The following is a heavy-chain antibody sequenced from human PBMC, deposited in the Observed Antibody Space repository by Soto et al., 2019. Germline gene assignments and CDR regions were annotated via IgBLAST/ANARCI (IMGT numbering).Heavy chain of an antibody. Sequence: PGGSLRVSCAASGFSFSTYPMTWVRQAPGKRLEGVSSISGSGGDTYYIDSVKGRFTISRDNSKNTVYLQMNSLRAEDTAVYYCAKILSTVTTYYYGMDVWGHGTTVTVSS. D-gene: IGHD4-17*01. CDR2: ISGSGGDT. V-gene: IGHV3-23*01. CDR3: AKILSTVTTYYYGMDV. J-gene: IGHJ6*02. CDR1: GFSFSTYP.